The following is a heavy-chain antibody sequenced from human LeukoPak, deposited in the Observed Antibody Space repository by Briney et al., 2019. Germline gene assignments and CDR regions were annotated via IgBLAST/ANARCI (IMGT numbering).Heavy chain of an antibody. V-gene: IGHV3-64D*06. CDR3: VRLYCSGGSCQYFDY. D-gene: IGHD2-15*01. Sequence: GGSLRLSCAASGFTFGNVWMTWVRPAPGKGPEYVSTVCSDGGSTYYADSVKGRFTISRDNSKNTVYFQMSSLRAEDTAVYYCVRLYCSGGSCQYFDYWGQGTLVTVSS. J-gene: IGHJ4*02. CDR1: GFTFGNVW. CDR2: VCSDGGST.